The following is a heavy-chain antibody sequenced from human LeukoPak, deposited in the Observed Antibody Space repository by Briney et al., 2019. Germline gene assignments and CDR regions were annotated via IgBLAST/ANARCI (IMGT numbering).Heavy chain of an antibody. Sequence: GGSLRLSCKASGFIFSSYGMHWVRQAPGKGLEWVAYIQYDGSNEQYAHSVKGRFRISRDSSKNMLYLQMNSLRAEDTAVYYCARRSMYYDFWSGSKEGWFDPWGQGTLVTVSS. CDR2: IQYDGSNE. V-gene: IGHV3-30*02. CDR3: ARRSMYYDFWSGSKEGWFDP. CDR1: GFIFSSYG. J-gene: IGHJ5*02. D-gene: IGHD3-3*01.